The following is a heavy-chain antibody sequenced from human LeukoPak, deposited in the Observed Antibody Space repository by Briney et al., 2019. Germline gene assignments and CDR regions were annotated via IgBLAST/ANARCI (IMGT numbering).Heavy chain of an antibody. V-gene: IGHV3-7*01. D-gene: IGHD5-24*01. CDR3: ARGDPRDGYTPGAFDI. J-gene: IGHJ3*02. CDR2: IKQDGSEK. CDR1: GFTFSSHW. Sequence: GGSLRLSCAASGFTFSSHWMSWVRQAPGKGLEWVANIKQDGSEKYYVDSVKGRFTISRDNAKNSLYLQMNSLRAEDTAVYYCARGDPRDGYTPGAFDIWGQGTMVTVSS.